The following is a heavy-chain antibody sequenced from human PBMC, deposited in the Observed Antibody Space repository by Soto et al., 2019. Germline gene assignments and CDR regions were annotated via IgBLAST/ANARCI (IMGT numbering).Heavy chain of an antibody. J-gene: IGHJ6*03. CDR1: GGSISRGGYY. Sequence: QVQLQESGPGLVKPSQTLSLTCTVSGGSISRGGYYWSWIRQHPGKGLEWIGYIYYSGDTYYNPSLKSRVTISVDTSENQCSLRLSSVTAADTAVYYCARKDSGYADYMDVWGKGTTVTVSS. CDR3: ARKDSGYADYMDV. D-gene: IGHD5-12*01. CDR2: IYYSGDT. V-gene: IGHV4-31*03.